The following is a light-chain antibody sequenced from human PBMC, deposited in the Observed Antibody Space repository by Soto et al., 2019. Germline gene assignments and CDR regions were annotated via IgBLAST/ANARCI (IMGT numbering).Light chain of an antibody. CDR1: QRVGRD. J-gene: IGKJ3*01. Sequence: DIVVTHSPATLSLSPGERATLSCRASQRVGRDFAWYQQKPGQTPSLLIYDASNRATGNPARFSGSGFGTDFTLTNSSLAPEDFAGYYCQHRHNFGPGTKV. CDR3: QHRHN. CDR2: DAS. V-gene: IGKV3-11*01.